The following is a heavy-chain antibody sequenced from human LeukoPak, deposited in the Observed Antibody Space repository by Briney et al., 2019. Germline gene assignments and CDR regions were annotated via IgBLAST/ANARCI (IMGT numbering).Heavy chain of an antibody. Sequence: ASVKVSCKASGYTFTGYYMHWVRQAPRQGLEWMGWINPNSGGTNYAQKFQGRVTMTRDTSISTAYMELSRLRSDDTAAYYCARDRSMITFGGVIGRYYFDYWGQGTLVTVSS. J-gene: IGHJ4*02. CDR1: GYTFTGYY. CDR3: ARDRSMITFGGVIGRYYFDY. D-gene: IGHD3-16*02. CDR2: INPNSGGT. V-gene: IGHV1-2*02.